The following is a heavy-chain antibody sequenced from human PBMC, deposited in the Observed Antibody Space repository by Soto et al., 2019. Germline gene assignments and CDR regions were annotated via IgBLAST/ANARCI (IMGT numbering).Heavy chain of an antibody. D-gene: IGHD2-15*01. CDR3: ARREGDLSGYCSGGSCHALDD. Sequence: PSETLSLTCAVYGGSFSGYYWSWIRQPPGKGLEWIGEINHSGSTNYNPSLKSRVTISVDTSKNQFSLKLSSVTAADTAVYYCARREGDLSGYCSGGSCHALDDWGQGTLVTVSS. V-gene: IGHV4-34*01. J-gene: IGHJ4*02. CDR2: INHSGST. CDR1: GGSFSGYY.